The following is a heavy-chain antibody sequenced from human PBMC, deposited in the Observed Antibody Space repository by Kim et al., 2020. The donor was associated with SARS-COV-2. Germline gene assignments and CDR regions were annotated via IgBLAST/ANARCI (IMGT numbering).Heavy chain of an antibody. V-gene: IGHV5-10-1*01. D-gene: IGHD1-26*01. J-gene: IGHJ6*02. CDR2: IDPSDSYT. CDR1: GYIFTTYW. CDR3: ARQGVGRRVATTEYYYYYGLDV. Sequence: GESLKISCKVSGYIFTTYWISWVRQMPGKGLEWMGRIDPSDSYTNYSPSFQGHVTISADKSISTAYLQWRSLKASDTAMYYCARQGVGRRVATTEYYYYYGLDVWGQGTTVTVSS.